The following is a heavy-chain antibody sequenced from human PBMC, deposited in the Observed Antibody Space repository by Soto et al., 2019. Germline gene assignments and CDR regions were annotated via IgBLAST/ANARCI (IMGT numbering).Heavy chain of an antibody. CDR1: GFTFSSYA. CDR2: ISYDGSNK. Sequence: QVQLVESGGGVVQPGRSLRLSCAASGFTFSSYAMHWVRQAPGKGLEWVAVISYDGSNKYYADSVKGRFTISRDNSKNTLYLQMNSLRAEDTAVYYCARQGRAARLGWFDPWGQGTLVTVSS. V-gene: IGHV3-30-3*01. CDR3: ARQGRAARLGWFDP. D-gene: IGHD6-6*01. J-gene: IGHJ5*02.